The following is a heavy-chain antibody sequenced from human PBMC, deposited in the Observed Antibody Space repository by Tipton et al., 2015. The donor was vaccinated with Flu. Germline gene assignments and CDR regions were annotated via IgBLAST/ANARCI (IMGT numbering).Heavy chain of an antibody. CDR1: GYTFTGYF. CDR2: INPSSGGP. D-gene: IGHD1-1*01. CDR3: ARVGTWNDLGY. Sequence: QLVQSGAEVKKSGASVRVSCKTSGYTFTGYFIHWVRQAPGQGLEWMGRINPSSGGPNYAQNFQGRVTMTRDTSITTAYMELSRLGSNDTAGYYCARVGTWNDLGYWGQGTLGSGSS. V-gene: IGHV1-2*06. J-gene: IGHJ4*02.